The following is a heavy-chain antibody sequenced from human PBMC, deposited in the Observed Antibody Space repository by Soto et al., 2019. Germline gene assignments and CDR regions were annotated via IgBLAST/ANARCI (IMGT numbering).Heavy chain of an antibody. CDR1: GFTFSSYT. CDR3: ARGGWVVLRGGGAFDR. V-gene: IGHV3-23*01. Sequence: EVQLLESGGGLVQPGGSLRLSCAASGFTFSSYTMNWVRQAPGKGLEWVSSISGGGGSTYYVDSVKGRFTISRDNSKNTLYLQMNSLRAEDTAVYYCARGGWVVLRGGGAFDRWGQGTMVTVSS. CDR2: ISGGGGST. D-gene: IGHD1-26*01. J-gene: IGHJ3*02.